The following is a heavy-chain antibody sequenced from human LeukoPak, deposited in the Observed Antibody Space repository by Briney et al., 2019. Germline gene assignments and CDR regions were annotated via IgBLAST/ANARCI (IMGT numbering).Heavy chain of an antibody. V-gene: IGHV4-38-2*01. Sequence: PSETLSLTCAVSGYSISSGYYWGWIRQPPGKGLEWIGSIYHSGSTYYNPSLKSRVTISVDTSKNQFSLKLSSVTAADTAVYYCARSAIAVAGLLDYWGQGTLVTVSS. D-gene: IGHD6-19*01. CDR1: GYSISSGYY. CDR3: ARSAIAVAGLLDY. J-gene: IGHJ4*02. CDR2: IYHSGST.